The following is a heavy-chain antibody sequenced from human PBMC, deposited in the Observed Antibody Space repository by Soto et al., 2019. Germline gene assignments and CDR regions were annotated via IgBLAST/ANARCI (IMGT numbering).Heavy chain of an antibody. CDR2: IIPIFGTA. J-gene: IGHJ5*02. Sequence: QVQLVQSGAEVKKPGSSVKVSCKASGGTFSSYAISWVRQAPGQGLEWMGGIIPIFGTANYAQKFQGRVTITADESTSTAYRVLGSLRSEDTAVYYCARRSSGYHLYNWFDHWGQGTLVTVSS. CDR1: GGTFSSYA. D-gene: IGHD3-3*01. V-gene: IGHV1-69*01. CDR3: ARRSSGYHLYNWFDH.